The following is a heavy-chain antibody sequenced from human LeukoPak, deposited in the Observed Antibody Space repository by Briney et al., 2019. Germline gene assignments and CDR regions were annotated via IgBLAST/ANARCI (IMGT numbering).Heavy chain of an antibody. V-gene: IGHV4-31*03. Sequence: SETLSLTCTVSGGSISSGGYYWSWIRQHPGKGLEWIGYIYYSGSTYYNPSLKSRVTISVDTSKNQFSLKLSSVTAADTAVYYCARDQRAKLRRDFDYWGQGTLVTVSS. D-gene: IGHD4-17*01. CDR3: ARDQRAKLRRDFDY. CDR1: GGSISSGGYY. CDR2: IYYSGST. J-gene: IGHJ4*02.